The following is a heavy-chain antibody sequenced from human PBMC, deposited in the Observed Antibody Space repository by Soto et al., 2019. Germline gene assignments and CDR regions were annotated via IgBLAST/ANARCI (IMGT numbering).Heavy chain of an antibody. CDR1: GGAISSSSYH. V-gene: IGHV4-39*01. D-gene: IGHD2-2*01. CDR3: AGEEIVLVPAADYYFGMDV. J-gene: IGHJ6*02. Sequence: PSDTLSLTCNLSGGAISSSSYHWCWIRHPPGKGLEWIGSIYYSGSTYYNPSLKSRVTISVDTSMNQFSLKLSSVTAADTAVYYCAGEEIVLVPAADYYFGMDVWGQGTTVT. CDR2: IYYSGST.